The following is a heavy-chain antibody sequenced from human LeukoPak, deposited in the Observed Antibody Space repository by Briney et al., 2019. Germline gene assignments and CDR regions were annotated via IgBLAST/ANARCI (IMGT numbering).Heavy chain of an antibody. J-gene: IGHJ4*02. D-gene: IGHD3-10*01. CDR2: INSDGSST. CDR1: GFTFSSHW. CDR3: ARDTGTYYYGSGSYLFDY. V-gene: IGHV3-74*01. Sequence: GGSLRLSCAASGFTFSSHWLNWVRQAPGKGLVWVSRINSDGSSTSYADSVKGRFTISRDNAKNTLYLQMNSLRAEDTAVYYCARDTGTYYYGSGSYLFDYWGQGTLVTVSS.